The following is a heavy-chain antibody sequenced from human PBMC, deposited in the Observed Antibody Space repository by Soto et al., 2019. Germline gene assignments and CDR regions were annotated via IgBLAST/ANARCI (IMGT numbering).Heavy chain of an antibody. V-gene: IGHV4-38-2*02. CDR1: GYSISSCYY. J-gene: IGHJ5*02. Sequence: SETLSLTCAVSGYSISSCYYWGWIRQPPGKGLEWIGTIYHSGSTHYIPSLKSRLTMSVDTSISTAYMELSRLGSDDTAVYYCARDSSAGIWSWFDPWGQGTLVTVSS. D-gene: IGHD6-19*01. CDR2: IYHSGST. CDR3: ARDSSAGIWSWFDP.